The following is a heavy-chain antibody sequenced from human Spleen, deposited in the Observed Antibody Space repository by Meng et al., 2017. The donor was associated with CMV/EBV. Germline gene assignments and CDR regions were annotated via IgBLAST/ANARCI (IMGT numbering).Heavy chain of an antibody. J-gene: IGHJ4*02. CDR3: ARRGYNNYPTDY. Sequence: CKGSGYTFTTYWIGWVRQMPGKGLEWMGMIYPGDSDTRYSPSFQGQVTISADKSISTAYLQWSSLKASDTAMYYCARRGYNNYPTDYWGQGTLVTVSS. CDR2: IYPGDSDT. CDR1: GYTFTTYW. D-gene: IGHD4-11*01. V-gene: IGHV5-51*01.